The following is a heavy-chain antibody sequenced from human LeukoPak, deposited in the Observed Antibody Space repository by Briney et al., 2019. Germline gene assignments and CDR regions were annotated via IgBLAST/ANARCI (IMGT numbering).Heavy chain of an antibody. D-gene: IGHD5-12*01. Sequence: ASVKVSCKASGYTFTGYNVNWVRQAPGQGLEWMGWINPNSGGTNYAQKFQGRVTMTRDTSISTAYMELSRLRSDDTAVYYCARAWLRLNPYFDYWGQGTLVTVSS. CDR2: INPNSGGT. CDR3: ARAWLRLNPYFDY. CDR1: GYTFTGYN. J-gene: IGHJ4*02. V-gene: IGHV1-2*02.